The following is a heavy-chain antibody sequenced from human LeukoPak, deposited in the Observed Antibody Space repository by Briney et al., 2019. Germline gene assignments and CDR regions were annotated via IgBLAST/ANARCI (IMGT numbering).Heavy chain of an antibody. V-gene: IGHV3-53*01. CDR1: GFTVSSNS. J-gene: IGHJ4*02. CDR2: IYSGGST. CDR3: ARGAVAGNDY. D-gene: IGHD6-19*01. Sequence: QAGGSLRLSCTASGFTVSSNSMNWVRQAPGKGLEWVSVIYSGGSTYYADSVKGRFTISRDNSKNTLYLQMNSLRAEDTAVYYCARGAVAGNDYWGQGTLVTVSS.